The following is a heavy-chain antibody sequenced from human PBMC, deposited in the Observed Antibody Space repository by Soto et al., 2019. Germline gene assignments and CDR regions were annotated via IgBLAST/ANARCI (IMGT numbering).Heavy chain of an antibody. CDR3: ASLYGDYVRNPIDY. Sequence: SETLSLTYTVSGGSISSYYWSWIRQPPGKGLEWIGYIYYSGSTNYNPSLKSRVTISVDTSKNQFSLKLSSVTAADTAVYYCASLYGDYVRNPIDYWGQGTLVTVSS. CDR2: IYYSGST. J-gene: IGHJ4*02. D-gene: IGHD4-17*01. CDR1: GGSISSYY. V-gene: IGHV4-59*08.